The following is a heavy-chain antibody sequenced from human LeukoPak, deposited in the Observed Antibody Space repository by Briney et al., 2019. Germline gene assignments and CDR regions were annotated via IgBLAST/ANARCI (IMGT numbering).Heavy chain of an antibody. CDR2: ISGSTGRT. D-gene: IGHD5-18*01. V-gene: IGHV3-23*01. Sequence: PGGSLRLSCAASGFTFSSYAMNWVRQAPGKGLEWVSVISGSTGRTDYADYVKGRFTISRDNSKNTLYLQMNSLRAEDTAIYYCAKDRSGYTAMALGYWGQGTLVTVSS. CDR3: AKDRSGYTAMALGY. J-gene: IGHJ4*02. CDR1: GFTFSSYA.